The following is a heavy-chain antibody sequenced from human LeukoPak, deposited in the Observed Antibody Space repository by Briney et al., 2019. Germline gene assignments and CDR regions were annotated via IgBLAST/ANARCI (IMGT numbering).Heavy chain of an antibody. CDR1: GFTVSSNY. CDR3: ARDKEWSGFENAFDL. D-gene: IGHD3-3*01. Sequence: PGGSLRLSCAASGFTVSSNYMTWVRQAPGKGLEWVSVIYTVGSTYYADSVRGRFTISRDNSKNTLYLQMNSLRAEDTAVYYCARDKEWSGFENAFDLWGQGTMVTVSS. CDR2: IYTVGST. J-gene: IGHJ3*01. V-gene: IGHV3-66*01.